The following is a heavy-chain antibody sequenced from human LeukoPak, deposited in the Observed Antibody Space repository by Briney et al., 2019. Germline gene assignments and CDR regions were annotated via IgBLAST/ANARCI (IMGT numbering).Heavy chain of an antibody. V-gene: IGHV3-30-3*01. CDR3: ARSYDGNFDY. D-gene: IGHD5-12*01. CDR2: ISYDGSNE. J-gene: IGHJ4*02. CDR1: GFTFSSYA. Sequence: GGSLRLSCAASGFTFSSYAMHWVRQAPGKGLEWVAVISYDGSNEYYADSVKGRFTISRDNSKNTLYLQMNSLRAEDTAVYYCARSYDGNFDYWGQGTLVTVSS.